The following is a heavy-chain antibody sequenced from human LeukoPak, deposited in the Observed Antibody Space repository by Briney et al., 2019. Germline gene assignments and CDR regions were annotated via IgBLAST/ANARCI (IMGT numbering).Heavy chain of an antibody. CDR1: RFTLNSST. V-gene: IGHV3-23*01. CDR2: ISIGGGST. CDR3: ALHRCGGGSCYSNFNY. D-gene: IGHD2-15*01. Sequence: PGGSLTLSCEASRFTLNSSTMRWVRPAPGKGLEWVSTISIGGGSTYYVDSVKGRFTISRDNYKNTLYLQMICLRVDDTAVYYCALHRCGGGSCYSNFNYWGQGTLVTVSS. J-gene: IGHJ4*02.